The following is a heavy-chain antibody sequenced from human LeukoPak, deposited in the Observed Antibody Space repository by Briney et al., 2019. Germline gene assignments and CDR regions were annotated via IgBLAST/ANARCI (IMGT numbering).Heavy chain of an antibody. Sequence: SGTLSLTCTVSGGSISSSSHYWGWIRQPPGKGLEWIGSIYYSGSTYYNPSLKSRVSISVDTSKNQFSLKLSSVTAADTAVYYCATHHYYDSSGYSYAFDIWGQGTMVTVSS. CDR3: ATHHYYDSSGYSYAFDI. D-gene: IGHD3-22*01. CDR2: IYYSGST. CDR1: GGSISSSSHY. V-gene: IGHV4-39*01. J-gene: IGHJ3*02.